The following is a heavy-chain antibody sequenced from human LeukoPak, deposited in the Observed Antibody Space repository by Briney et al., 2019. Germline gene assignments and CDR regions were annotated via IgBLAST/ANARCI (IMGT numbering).Heavy chain of an antibody. CDR1: GFTFSSCW. J-gene: IGHJ1*01. Sequence: GGSLRLSCAASGFTFSSCWMHWVRQAPGKGLVWVSRIKSDGSTNYADSVKGRFTISRDNTKNTVSLQMNSLRAEDTGVYYCARAPSEIGGYYPEYFRHWGHGTLVIVSS. V-gene: IGHV3-74*01. CDR2: IKSDGST. CDR3: ARAPSEIGGYYPEYFRH. D-gene: IGHD3-22*01.